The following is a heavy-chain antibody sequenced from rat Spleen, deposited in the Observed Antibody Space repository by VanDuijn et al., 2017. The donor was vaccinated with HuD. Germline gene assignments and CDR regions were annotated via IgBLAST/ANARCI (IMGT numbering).Heavy chain of an antibody. V-gene: IGHV4-2*01. J-gene: IGHJ3*01. D-gene: IGHD1-1*01. CDR2: INMDSSKI. CDR3: ARADSYRFAY. CDR1: GFNFNDNW. Sequence: EVKLVESGGGLVQPGRSLKLSCAASGFNFNDNWMGWVRQAPGKGLEWIGEINMDSSKINYIPSLRDKFTISRDNAQNTLFLQMSKLGSEDTAIYYCARADSYRFAYWGQGSLVTVSS.